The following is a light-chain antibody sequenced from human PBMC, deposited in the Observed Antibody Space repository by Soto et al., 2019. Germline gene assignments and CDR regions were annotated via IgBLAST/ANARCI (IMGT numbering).Light chain of an antibody. CDR2: LNSDGSH. CDR1: SGQSGYA. Sequence: QPVLTQSPSASASLGASAKLTCPLGSGQSGYAIAWNHQQPEKGPRYLMKLNSDGSHSKGDGIPDRFSGSSSGAERYLTISSLQSEDEADYYCQTWGTEVFGGGTKLTVL. V-gene: IGLV4-69*01. CDR3: QTWGTEV. J-gene: IGLJ2*01.